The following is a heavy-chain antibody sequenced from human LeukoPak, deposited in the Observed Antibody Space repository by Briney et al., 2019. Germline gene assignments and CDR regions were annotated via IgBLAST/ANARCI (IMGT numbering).Heavy chain of an antibody. CDR3: TIPAGAMTTVTTGDY. V-gene: IGHV3-73*01. J-gene: IGHJ4*02. CDR1: GFTFSGSA. Sequence: AGGSLRLSCAASGFTFSGSAIHWVRQASGKGLEWVGRIRSKAKSYATEYTASVKGRFTISRDDSKNTAYLQMNSLKTEDTAMYYCTIPAGAMTTVTTGDYWGQGTLVTVSS. CDR2: IRSKAKSYAT. D-gene: IGHD4-17*01.